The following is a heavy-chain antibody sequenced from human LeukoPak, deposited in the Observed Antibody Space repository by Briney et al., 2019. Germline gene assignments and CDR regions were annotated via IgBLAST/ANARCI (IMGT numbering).Heavy chain of an antibody. CDR1: GGSISSYY. V-gene: IGHV4-59*08. CDR3: AGHHPRNTVDF. J-gene: IGHJ4*02. D-gene: IGHD2/OR15-2a*01. Sequence: SETLSLTCTVSGGSISSYYWSWIRQPPGKGLEWIAHISDIGSINYNPSLKSRVTISLDTSKNQSSLKLSSVTAADTAVYYCAGHHPRNTVDFWGQGTLVTVSS. CDR2: ISDIGSI.